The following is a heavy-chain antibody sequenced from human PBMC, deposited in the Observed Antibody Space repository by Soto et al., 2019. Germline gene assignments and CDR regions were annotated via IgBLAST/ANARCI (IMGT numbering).Heavy chain of an antibody. D-gene: IGHD1-7*01. Sequence: EVQLVESGGGLVQPGGSLRLSCAASGFTFSSYSMNWVRQAPGKGLEWVSYISSSSSTIYYADSVKGRFTISRDNAKNSLYLQMNSLRAEDTAVYYCARDPRRITGTTFDYWGQGTLVTVSS. CDR2: ISSSSSTI. CDR3: ARDPRRITGTTFDY. CDR1: GFTFSSYS. V-gene: IGHV3-48*01. J-gene: IGHJ4*02.